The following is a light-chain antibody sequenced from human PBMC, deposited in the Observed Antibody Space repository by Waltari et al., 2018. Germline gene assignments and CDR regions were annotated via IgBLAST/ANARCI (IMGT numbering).Light chain of an antibody. CDR2: GAS. Sequence: ETVMTQSPATLSVSPGEKDTLSCRASQSVGSNLAWYQQKPGQAPRLLIYGASTRATGIPAKFSGSGSGTEFTLTISSLQSEDFAVYYCQQYNNWPPWTFGQGTKVEI. CDR3: QQYNNWPPWT. V-gene: IGKV3-15*01. CDR1: QSVGSN. J-gene: IGKJ1*01.